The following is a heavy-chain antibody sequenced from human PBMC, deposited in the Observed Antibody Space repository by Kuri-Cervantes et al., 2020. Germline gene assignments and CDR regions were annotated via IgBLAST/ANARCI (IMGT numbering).Heavy chain of an antibody. CDR3: ARTPSSGWYRDDAFDI. CDR2: MNPNSGNT. J-gene: IGHJ3*02. CDR1: GYTFTSYA. Sequence: ASVKVSCKASGYTFTSYAMNWVRQAPGQGLEWMGWMNPNSGNTGYAQKFQGRVTMTRNTSISTAYMELSSLRSEDTAVYYCARTPSSGWYRDDAFDIWGQGTMVTVSS. D-gene: IGHD6-19*01. V-gene: IGHV1-8*02.